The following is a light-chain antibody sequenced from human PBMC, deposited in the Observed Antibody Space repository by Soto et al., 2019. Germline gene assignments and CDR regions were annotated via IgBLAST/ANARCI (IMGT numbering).Light chain of an antibody. Sequence: EIVLAQSPATLSLSPGEIATLSFRASQSVSSYLAWYQQKPGQAPRLLIYDASNRATGIPARFSGSGSGTDFTLTISSLEPEDFAVYYCQQRSNWRTFGQGTKVDIK. V-gene: IGKV3-11*01. CDR2: DAS. J-gene: IGKJ1*01. CDR1: QSVSSY. CDR3: QQRSNWRT.